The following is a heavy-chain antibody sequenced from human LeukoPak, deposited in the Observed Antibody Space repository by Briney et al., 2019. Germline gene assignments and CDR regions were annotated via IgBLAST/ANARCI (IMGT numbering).Heavy chain of an antibody. CDR3: ARRPLGYCSSTSCLSTSAFDI. CDR1: GYSFTSYW. J-gene: IGHJ3*02. Sequence: GESLKISCKGSGYSFTSYWISWVRQMPRKGLEWMGRIDPSDSYTNYSPSFQGHVTISADKSISTAYLQWSSLKASDTAMYYCARRPLGYCSSTSCLSTSAFDIWGQGTMVTVSS. D-gene: IGHD2-2*01. CDR2: IDPSDSYT. V-gene: IGHV5-10-1*01.